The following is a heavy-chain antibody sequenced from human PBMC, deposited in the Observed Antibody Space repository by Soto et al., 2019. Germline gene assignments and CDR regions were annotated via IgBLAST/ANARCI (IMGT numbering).Heavy chain of an antibody. CDR1: GFTFSSYG. CDR2: ISYDGSNK. Sequence: PGGSLRLSCAASGFTFSSYGMHWVRQAPDKGLEWVAVISYDGSNKYYADSVKGLFTISRDISKNTLYLQMKSLRAEDTAVYYCAKYLLWLWELSRYGMDVWGQGTTVTVSS. CDR3: AKYLLWLWELSRYGMDV. J-gene: IGHJ6*02. V-gene: IGHV3-30*18. D-gene: IGHD3-10*01.